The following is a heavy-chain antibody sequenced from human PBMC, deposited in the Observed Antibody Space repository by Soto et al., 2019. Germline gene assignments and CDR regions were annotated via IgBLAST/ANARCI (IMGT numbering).Heavy chain of an antibody. CDR1: GGTFNTYT. CDR2: FIPILDMA. D-gene: IGHD2-21*01. V-gene: IGHV1-69*02. J-gene: IGHJ4*02. Sequence: QVQVVQSGAEVKKPESSVKVSCKPSGGTFNTYTVNWVRLAPGHGLEWMGRFIPILDMANYAQKFQDRVTITADRSKITAYMELNSLTSDDTAVYYCAITYCRDNSCPRDCDCWGPGNRVTVS. CDR3: AITYCRDNSCPRDCDC.